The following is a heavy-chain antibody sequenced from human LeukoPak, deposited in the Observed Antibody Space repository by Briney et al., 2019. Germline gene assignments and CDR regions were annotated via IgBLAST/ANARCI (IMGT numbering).Heavy chain of an antibody. V-gene: IGHV3-21*06. Sequence: PGGSLRLSCAASGFTFSSYSMNWVRQAPGKGLEWVSSISGSSSYIYYADSVKGRFTISRDNAKNSLYLQMNSLRAEDTAVYHCAIRSHYSSGWSYEYFQHWGQGTLVTVSS. CDR1: GFTFSSYS. D-gene: IGHD6-19*01. J-gene: IGHJ1*01. CDR2: ISGSSSYI. CDR3: AIRSHYSSGWSYEYFQH.